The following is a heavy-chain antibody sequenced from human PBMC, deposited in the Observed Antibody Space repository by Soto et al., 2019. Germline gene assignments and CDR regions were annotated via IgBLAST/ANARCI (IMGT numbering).Heavy chain of an antibody. J-gene: IGHJ3*02. Sequence: EVQLVESGGGLVRPGGSLKLSCAASGFTFSGSAMHWVRQASGKGLEWVGRIRSKANSYATAYAASVKGRFTISRDDSKNTASLQMNSLKAEDTALYYCTLANCSGGTCYPAFDIWGQGTMVTVSS. V-gene: IGHV3-73*01. CDR1: GFTFSGSA. CDR2: IRSKANSYAT. CDR3: TLANCSGGTCYPAFDI. D-gene: IGHD2-15*01.